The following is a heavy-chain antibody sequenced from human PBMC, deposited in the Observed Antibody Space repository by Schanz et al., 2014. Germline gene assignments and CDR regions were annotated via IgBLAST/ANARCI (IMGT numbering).Heavy chain of an antibody. J-gene: IGHJ3*02. D-gene: IGHD2-21*01. V-gene: IGHV3-7*01. CDR2: IKQDGSEK. Sequence: EVQLVESGGGLVQPGGSLRLSCGGSGFTFSKYWMSWVRQAPGKGLEWVANIKQDGSEKYYVDAVKGRFTISRDNAKNSMYLHMKSLRAEDTAVYYCARDLPYCDGGKCYSDGFDIWGQGTLVTISS. CDR3: ARDLPYCDGGKCYSDGFDI. CDR1: GFTFSKYW.